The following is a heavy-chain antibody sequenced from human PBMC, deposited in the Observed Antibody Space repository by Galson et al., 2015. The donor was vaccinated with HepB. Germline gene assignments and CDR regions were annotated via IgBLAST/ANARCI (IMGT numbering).Heavy chain of an antibody. CDR1: GFTFSSYT. V-gene: IGHV3-23*01. Sequence: SLRLSCAASGFTFSSYTMRWVRQAPGKGLEWVSDISGAGYSIHYADTVKGRFTISRDNHKNTTALRMTSLRLEDTALYFCTKDYGLLTYGLVDSFDVWGQGTMVAVSS. CDR2: ISGAGYSI. J-gene: IGHJ3*01. D-gene: IGHD3-9*01. CDR3: TKDYGLLTYGLVDSFDV.